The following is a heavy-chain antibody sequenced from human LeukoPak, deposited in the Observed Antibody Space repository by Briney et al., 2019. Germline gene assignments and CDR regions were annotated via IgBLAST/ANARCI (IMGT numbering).Heavy chain of an antibody. CDR2: IYHSGST. CDR3: ARRARLRFFDY. V-gene: IGHV4-59*12. Sequence: SETLSLTCTVSGGSISSYYWNWIRQPPGKGLEWIGYIYHSGSTNYNPSLKSRVTISVDKSKNQFSLKLSSVTAADTAVYYCARRARLRFFDYWGQGTLVTVSS. CDR1: GGSISSYY. J-gene: IGHJ4*02. D-gene: IGHD5-12*01.